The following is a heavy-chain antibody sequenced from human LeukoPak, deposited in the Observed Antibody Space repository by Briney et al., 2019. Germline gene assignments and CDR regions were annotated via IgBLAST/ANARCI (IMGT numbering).Heavy chain of an antibody. CDR3: ARDRYSSMWSVFEY. Sequence: GGSLRLSCAASGFTFSSFAMHWVRQSPGKGLEWVAVIWYDGSNKLYADSVKGRFTIPRDNSRNTLYLQMNSLSAEDTAVYYCARDRYSSMWSVFEYWGQGALVTVSS. J-gene: IGHJ4*02. CDR1: GFTFSSFA. V-gene: IGHV3-33*01. CDR2: IWYDGSNK. D-gene: IGHD6-13*01.